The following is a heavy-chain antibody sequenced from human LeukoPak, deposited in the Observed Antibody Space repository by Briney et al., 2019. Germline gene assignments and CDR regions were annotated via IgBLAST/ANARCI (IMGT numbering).Heavy chain of an antibody. CDR2: INPNSGGT. Sequence: ASVKVSCKASGYTFTGYYMHWVRQAPGQGLEWMGWINPNSGGTNYAQKFQGRVTMIRDTSISTAYMELSRLRSDDTAVYYCARADILTGYYDYWGQGALVTVSS. V-gene: IGHV1-2*02. J-gene: IGHJ4*02. CDR1: GYTFTGYY. D-gene: IGHD3-9*01. CDR3: ARADILTGYYDY.